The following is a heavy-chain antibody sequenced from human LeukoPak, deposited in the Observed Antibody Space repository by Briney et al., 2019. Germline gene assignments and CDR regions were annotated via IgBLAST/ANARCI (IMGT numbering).Heavy chain of an antibody. J-gene: IGHJ6*02. Sequence: GASVKVSCKASGYTITGYYMHWVRQAPGQGLEWMGWINPNSGGTNYAQKFQGRVTMTRDTSISTACIELSRLRSDDTAVYYCASLQRLPRMVRGVGGYDYRMDVGGQGTRVTVSS. CDR1: GYTITGYY. V-gene: IGHV1-2*02. CDR2: INPNSGGT. CDR3: ASLQRLPRMVRGVGGYDYRMDV. D-gene: IGHD3-10*01.